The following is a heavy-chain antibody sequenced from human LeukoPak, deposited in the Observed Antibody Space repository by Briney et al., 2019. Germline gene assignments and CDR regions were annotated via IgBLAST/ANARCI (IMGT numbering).Heavy chain of an antibody. CDR2: ISAYNGNT. Sequence: VASVKVSCKASGYTFTSYGISWMRQAPGQGLEWMGWISAYNGNTNYAQKLQGRVTMTTDTSTSTAYMELRSLRSDDTAVYYCARAHRLFDYDFWSGYYTVDYWGQGTLVTVSS. D-gene: IGHD3-3*01. CDR1: GYTFTSYG. J-gene: IGHJ4*02. CDR3: ARAHRLFDYDFWSGYYTVDY. V-gene: IGHV1-18*01.